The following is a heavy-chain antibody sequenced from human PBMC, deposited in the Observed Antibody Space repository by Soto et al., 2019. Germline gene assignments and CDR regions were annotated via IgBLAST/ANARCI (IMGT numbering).Heavy chain of an antibody. V-gene: IGHV4-39*01. Sequence: SETLSLTCTVSGGSISSSSYYWGWIRQPPGKGLEWIGSIYYSGSTYCNPSLKSRVTISVDTSKNQFSLKLSSVTAADTAVYYCARLPMVRGVINDYYYYYGMDVWGQGTTVTVSS. CDR2: IYYSGST. CDR1: GGSISSSSYY. J-gene: IGHJ6*02. D-gene: IGHD3-10*01. CDR3: ARLPMVRGVINDYYYYYGMDV.